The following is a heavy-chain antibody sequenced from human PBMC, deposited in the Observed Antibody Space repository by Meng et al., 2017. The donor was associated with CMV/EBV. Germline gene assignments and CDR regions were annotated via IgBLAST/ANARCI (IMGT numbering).Heavy chain of an antibody. V-gene: IGHV4-34*01. D-gene: IGHD3-22*01. Sequence: HVQRRQVGAGLLKPSETLSLTCAVYGGSFSCYYWSWSRQPPGKGLEWIGEINHSGSTNYNPSLKSRVTISVDTAKNQFSLKLSSVTAADTAVYYCARVWDSGWDYWGQGTLVTVSS. CDR2: INHSGST. CDR3: ARVWDSGWDY. CDR1: GGSFSCYY. J-gene: IGHJ4*02.